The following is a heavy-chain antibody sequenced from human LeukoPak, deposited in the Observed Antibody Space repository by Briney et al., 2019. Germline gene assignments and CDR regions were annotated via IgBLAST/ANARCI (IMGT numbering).Heavy chain of an antibody. V-gene: IGHV3-74*01. CDR1: GFTFRNYW. J-gene: IGHJ3*02. D-gene: IGHD5-18*01. CDR3: ARGGYHHGFDI. CDR2: IDNDGSDR. Sequence: GGSLRLSCAASGFTFRNYWLHWVRQAPGKGLVWISRIDNDGSDRFNADSVKGRFTISRDNAKNTLYLQMNSLRAEDTAVYYCARGGYHHGFDIWGQGTMVTVSS.